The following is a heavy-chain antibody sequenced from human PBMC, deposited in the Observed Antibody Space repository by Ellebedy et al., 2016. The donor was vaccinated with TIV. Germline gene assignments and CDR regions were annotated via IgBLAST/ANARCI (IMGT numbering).Heavy chain of an antibody. CDR3: ARADFGAAAGTGSRALDY. D-gene: IGHD6-13*01. Sequence: GGSLRLXXGASGFTFSNFGIHWVRQAPGKGLEWVAVMSYDGSNKYYGDSVKGRFTISRDNSKNTLYLQMASLRAEDTAAYYCARADFGAAAGTGSRALDYWGQGTLVTVSS. CDR1: GFTFSNFG. CDR2: MSYDGSNK. V-gene: IGHV3-30*03. J-gene: IGHJ4*02.